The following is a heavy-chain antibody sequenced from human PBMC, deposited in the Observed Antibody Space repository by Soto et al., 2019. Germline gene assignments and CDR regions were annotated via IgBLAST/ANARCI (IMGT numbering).Heavy chain of an antibody. J-gene: IGHJ4*02. CDR2: ISGSGGTS. V-gene: IGHV3-23*01. Sequence: EVQLLESGGDLVQPGGSLRLSCAASGFTFRSYAMGWARQAPGKGLEWGSVISGSGGTSYYADSVKGRFTISRDNSKDTLYLQMNSLRAEDTAVYYCAKQVATGTALYDYWGQGSLVTVSS. CDR1: GFTFRSYA. D-gene: IGHD6-13*01. CDR3: AKQVATGTALYDY.